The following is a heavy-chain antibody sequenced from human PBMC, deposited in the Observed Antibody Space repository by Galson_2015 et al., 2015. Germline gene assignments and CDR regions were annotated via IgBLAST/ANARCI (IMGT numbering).Heavy chain of an antibody. CDR1: GFTFSTYW. Sequence: SLRLSCAASGFTFSTYWMSWVRQAPGKGLEWVANIKQDGSEKYYVDPVKGRFTISRDNAKNSLFLQMNSLRAEDTAVYYCATAAWSGAYGGQGTLVTVSS. D-gene: IGHD7-27*01. CDR2: IKQDGSEK. V-gene: IGHV3-7*01. J-gene: IGHJ4*02. CDR3: ATAAWSGAY.